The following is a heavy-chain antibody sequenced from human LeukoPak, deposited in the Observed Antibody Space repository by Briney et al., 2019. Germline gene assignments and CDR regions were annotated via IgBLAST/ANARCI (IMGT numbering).Heavy chain of an antibody. V-gene: IGHV4-34*01. D-gene: IGHD6-13*01. Sequence: SETLSLTCAVYGGSFSAYYWSWIRQPPGKGLEWIAEINHSGTTNYKPSLKSRVTISIDTSKSQFSLKLSSVTAADTAVYYCASSRGYSSSLWYYYMDVWGKGTTVTVSS. J-gene: IGHJ6*03. CDR2: INHSGTT. CDR1: GGSFSAYY. CDR3: ASSRGYSSSLWYYYMDV.